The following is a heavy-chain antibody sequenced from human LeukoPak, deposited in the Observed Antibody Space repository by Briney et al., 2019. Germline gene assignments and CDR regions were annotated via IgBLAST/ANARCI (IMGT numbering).Heavy chain of an antibody. V-gene: IGHV3-21*01. Sequence: PGGSLRLSCAASGFTFSSYSMNWVRQAPGKGLEWVSSISSSSSYIYYADSVKGRFTISRDNAKNSLYLQMNSLRAEDTAVYYCARDQGGDSPDAFDIWGQGTMVTVSS. CDR2: ISSSSSYI. J-gene: IGHJ3*02. CDR3: ARDQGGDSPDAFDI. CDR1: GFTFSSYS. D-gene: IGHD3-16*01.